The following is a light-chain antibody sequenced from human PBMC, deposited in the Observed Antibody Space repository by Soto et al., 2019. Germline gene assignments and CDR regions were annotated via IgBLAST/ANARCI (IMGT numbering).Light chain of an antibody. CDR3: LLSDSGARV. J-gene: IGLJ3*02. V-gene: IGLV7-46*01. CDR1: TGAVTSGHF. Sequence: QAVVTQEPSLTVSPGGTVTLTCGSSTGAVTSGHFPYWFQQRPGQAPRTLIYDTTIRHFWTPARFSGSLLGVKAALTLSGAQPEDEAEYYCLLSDSGARVFGGGTKLTVL. CDR2: DTT.